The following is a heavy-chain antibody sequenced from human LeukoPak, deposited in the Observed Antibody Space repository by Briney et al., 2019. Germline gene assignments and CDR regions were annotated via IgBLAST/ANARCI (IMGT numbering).Heavy chain of an antibody. CDR3: ARDSGDYSKEYDGFGT. V-gene: IGHV1-18*01. D-gene: IGHD4-11*01. CDR2: ISGYNGNT. CDR1: GYTFTTYG. Sequence: ASAKVSCKASGYTFTTYGISWVRQAPGQGLEWMGWISGYNGNTNYAQKLQGRVTMTTDTSTSTAYMELRSLRSDDTAVYYCARDSGDYSKEYDGFGTWGQGTMVTVSS. J-gene: IGHJ3*02.